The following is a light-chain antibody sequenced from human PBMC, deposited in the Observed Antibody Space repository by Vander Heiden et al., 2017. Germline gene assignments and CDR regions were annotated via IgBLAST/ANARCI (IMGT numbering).Light chain of an antibody. J-gene: IGKJ5*01. CDR3: QQRSNWQIT. Sequence: DIVLTQSPATLSLSPGERATLSCRASESVSSYLAWYQQKPGQAPRLLIYDAFNRATGIPTRFSGSGSGTDFTLTISSLEPEDRAVYYCQQRSNWQITFGQGTRLEIK. V-gene: IGKV3-11*01. CDR2: DAF. CDR1: ESVSSY.